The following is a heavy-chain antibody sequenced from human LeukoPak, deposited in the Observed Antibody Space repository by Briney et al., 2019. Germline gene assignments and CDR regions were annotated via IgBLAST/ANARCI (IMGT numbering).Heavy chain of an antibody. J-gene: IGHJ3*02. Sequence: GGSLRLSCAASGFTFSSYAMHWVRQAPGKRLERVAVISYDGSNKYYADSVKGRFTISRDNSKNTLYLQMNSLRAEDTAVYYCARRRGVLLWFGESTWGALDIWGQGTMVTVSS. CDR1: GFTFSSYA. V-gene: IGHV3-30*04. D-gene: IGHD3-10*01. CDR3: ARRRGVLLWFGESTWGALDI. CDR2: ISYDGSNK.